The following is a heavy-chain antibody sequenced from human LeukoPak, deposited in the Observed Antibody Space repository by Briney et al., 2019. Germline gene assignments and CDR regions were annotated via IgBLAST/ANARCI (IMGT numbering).Heavy chain of an antibody. Sequence: ASVKVSCKVSGYTLTELSMHWVRQAPGKGLEWMGGFDPEDGETIYAQKFQGRVTMTEDTSTDTAYMELSSLRSEDTAVYYCARGGYYDSRGYYLADYWGQGTLVTVSS. CDR1: GYTLTELS. D-gene: IGHD3-22*01. CDR2: FDPEDGET. J-gene: IGHJ4*02. CDR3: ARGGYYDSRGYYLADY. V-gene: IGHV1-24*01.